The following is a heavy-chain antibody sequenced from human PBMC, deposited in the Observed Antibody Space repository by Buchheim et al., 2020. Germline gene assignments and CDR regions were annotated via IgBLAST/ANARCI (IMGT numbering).Heavy chain of an antibody. Sequence: EVQLVESGGGLVKPGGSLRLSCAGSGFIFSNDWMNWVRQAPGKGLEWVGQIKSKPNGGTIDSAAPVKGRFPISRDDSRSTAYLQMNSLKAEDTGVYYCVTGWYLDYWGQGTL. V-gene: IGHV3-15*01. D-gene: IGHD2-15*01. CDR2: IKSKPNGGTI. CDR3: VTGWYLDY. J-gene: IGHJ4*02. CDR1: GFIFSNDW.